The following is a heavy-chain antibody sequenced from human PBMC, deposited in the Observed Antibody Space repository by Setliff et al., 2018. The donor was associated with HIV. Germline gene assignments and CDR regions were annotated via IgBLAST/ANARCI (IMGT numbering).Heavy chain of an antibody. D-gene: IGHD2-8*01. Sequence: KTSETLSLTCSVSGGSVSSGSYYWSWIRQAAGKGLEWIGHVYTTGSTNYNPSLKSRVSISVDTPNNQFSLKVFSLTAADTAVYYCARDLTDYNGVVFDSWGRGTLVTVSS. V-gene: IGHV4-61*09. CDR3: ARDLTDYNGVVFDS. CDR1: GGSVSSGSYY. CDR2: VYTTGST. J-gene: IGHJ4*02.